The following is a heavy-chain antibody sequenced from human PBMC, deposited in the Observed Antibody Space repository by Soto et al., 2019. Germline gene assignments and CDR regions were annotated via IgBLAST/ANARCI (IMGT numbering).Heavy chain of an antibody. CDR3: THRGGATVGLYYFDY. J-gene: IGHJ4*02. CDR2: IYWHDDK. Sequence: QITLKESGPTLGKPTKPLTLTGTFSGFSLSTTGVGVGWIRKPPGKALEWLELIYWHDDKRYSPSLKSRLTITKDTSKNQVVLTMTNMDPVDTATYYCTHRGGATVGLYYFDYWGQGALVTVSS. D-gene: IGHD3-16*01. CDR1: GFSLSTTGVG. V-gene: IGHV2-5*01.